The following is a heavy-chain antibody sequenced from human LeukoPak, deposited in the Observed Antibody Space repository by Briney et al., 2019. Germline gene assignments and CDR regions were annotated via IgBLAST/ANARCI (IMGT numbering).Heavy chain of an antibody. D-gene: IGHD3-10*01. CDR2: IYYSGST. J-gene: IGHJ6*02. CDR3: ARETRVRDYYYGMDV. CDR1: GGSISSYY. V-gene: IGHV4-59*01. Sequence: SQTLSLTCTVSGGSISSYYWSWIRQPPGKGLEWIGYIYYSGSTNYNPSLKSRVTISVDTSKNQFSLKLSSVTAADTAVYYCARETRVRDYYYGMDVWGQGTTVTGSS.